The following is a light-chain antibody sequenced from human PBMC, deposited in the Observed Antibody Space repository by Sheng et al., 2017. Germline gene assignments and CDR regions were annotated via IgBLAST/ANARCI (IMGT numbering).Light chain of an antibody. CDR3: QVWDSSSDHVV. CDR2: DDS. J-gene: IGLJ2*01. CDR1: NIGSET. Sequence: SYVLTQPPSVSVAPGETARITCGGSNIGSETVHWYQQMPGQAPVLVVYDDSDRPSGIPERFSGSNSGNTATLTISRVEAGDEADYYCQVWDSSSDHVVFGGGTKLTVL. V-gene: IGLV3-21*02.